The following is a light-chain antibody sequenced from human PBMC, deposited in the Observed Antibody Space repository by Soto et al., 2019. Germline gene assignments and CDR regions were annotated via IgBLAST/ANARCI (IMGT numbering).Light chain of an antibody. Sequence: DIQMTQSPSSLSASVGDTVTITCRASQSISVHLNWYQQKPGKVPKLLIYAASNLQSGVPSSFSCSGSEKDFALTISSLQPEEFATYYYQQSYITPYTFGQGTKLQIK. CDR3: QQSYITPYT. CDR1: QSISVH. CDR2: AAS. J-gene: IGKJ2*01. V-gene: IGKV1-39*01.